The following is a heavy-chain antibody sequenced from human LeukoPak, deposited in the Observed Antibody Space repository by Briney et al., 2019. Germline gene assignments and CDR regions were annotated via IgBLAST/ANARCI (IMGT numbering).Heavy chain of an antibody. D-gene: IGHD5-12*01. CDR1: CGYISSGGYY. V-gene: IGHV4-31*03. Sequence: PSETLSLTCTVSCGYISSGGYYWSWIRQHPGKGLEWIGYIYYSGSTYYNPSLKSRVTISVDTSKNQFSLKLSSVTAADTAVYYCARGVATSTTDWFDPWGQGTLVTVSS. J-gene: IGHJ5*02. CDR2: IYYSGST. CDR3: ARGVATSTTDWFDP.